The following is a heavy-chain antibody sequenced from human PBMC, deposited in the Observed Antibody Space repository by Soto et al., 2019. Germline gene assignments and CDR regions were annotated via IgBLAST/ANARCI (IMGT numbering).Heavy chain of an antibody. CDR2: IYRDDDQ. CDR1: GFSLTTGGVG. CDR3: AHTAATGPYCEIFNY. Sequence: QITLKESGPTLVKPTQTLTLTCSVSGFSLTTGGVGVGWFRQPPGKALEWLALIYRDDDQRYRPSLKSRLTITKDNSKSQVVLTMTNMDPVDTATYYCAHTAATGPYCEIFNYWGQGTLVTVSS. V-gene: IGHV2-5*02. D-gene: IGHD2-21*01. J-gene: IGHJ4*02.